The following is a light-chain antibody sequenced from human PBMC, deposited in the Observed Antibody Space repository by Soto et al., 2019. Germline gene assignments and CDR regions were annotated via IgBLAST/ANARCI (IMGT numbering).Light chain of an antibody. Sequence: EIVMTQSPATLSVSPGDRATLSCRASESVTSSLAWYQQKPGQPPRLLIYAASTRATDVPARFSGGGSETEFTLPISSLQSEDFAVYFCQQYNIWPLWTFGQGTKVDIK. J-gene: IGKJ1*01. CDR1: ESVTSS. CDR2: AAS. CDR3: QQYNIWPLWT. V-gene: IGKV3-15*01.